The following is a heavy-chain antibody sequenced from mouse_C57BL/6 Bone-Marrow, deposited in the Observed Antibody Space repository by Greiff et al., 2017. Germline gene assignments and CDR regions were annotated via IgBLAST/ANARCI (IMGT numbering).Heavy chain of an antibody. J-gene: IGHJ3*01. D-gene: IGHD1-1*01. CDR1: GYSITSGYY. V-gene: IGHV3-6*01. CDR3: ARGVDYCGSSYWFAY. Sequence: EVKLMESGPGLVKPSQSLSLTCSVTGYSITSGYYWNWIRQFPGNKLEWMGYISYDGSNNYNPSLKNRISITRDTSKNQFFLKLNSVTTEDTATYYCARGVDYCGSSYWFAYWGQGTLVTVSA. CDR2: ISYDGSN.